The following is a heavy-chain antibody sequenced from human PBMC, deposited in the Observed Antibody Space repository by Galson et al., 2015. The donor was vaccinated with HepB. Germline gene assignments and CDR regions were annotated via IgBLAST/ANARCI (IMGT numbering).Heavy chain of an antibody. Sequence: SLRLSCAASAFTFNNYAMHWVRQAPGKGLAWVAVISFDGTNKYYSDSVKGRFTISRDNSKNILYLQMNSLRTDDTAVYYCARDYIKYQLMQRSHLWVERGSVGMDVWGQGTTVTVSS. CDR3: ARDYIKYQLMQRSHLWVERGSVGMDV. CDR1: AFTFNNYA. D-gene: IGHD2-2*01. J-gene: IGHJ6*02. V-gene: IGHV3-30*04. CDR2: ISFDGTNK.